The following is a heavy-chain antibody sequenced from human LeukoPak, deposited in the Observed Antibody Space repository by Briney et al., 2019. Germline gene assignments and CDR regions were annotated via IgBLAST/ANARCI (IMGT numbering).Heavy chain of an antibody. J-gene: IGHJ6*03. CDR1: GGTFSSYA. D-gene: IGHD6-19*01. CDR2: IIPIFGTA. Sequence: GASVKVSCKASGGTFSSYAISWVRQAPGQGLEWMGGIIPIFGTANYVQKFQGRVTITADKSTSTAYMELSSLRSEDTAVYYCARSPKAVAGTFLVYYYYYMDVWGKGTTVTISS. CDR3: ARSPKAVAGTFLVYYYYYMDV. V-gene: IGHV1-69*06.